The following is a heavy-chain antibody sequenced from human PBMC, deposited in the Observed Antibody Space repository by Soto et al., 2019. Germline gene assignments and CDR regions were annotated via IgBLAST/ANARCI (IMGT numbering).Heavy chain of an antibody. CDR1: GFTFSNYG. Sequence: GGSLRLSCAASGFTFSNYGMHWVRLAPGKGLEWVAFIWYDGGNKYYAESVKGRFTISRDNSKNTLYLQMNSPRAEDTAVYYCARDGDVNTGFGKDYWGQGTLVTVSS. V-gene: IGHV3-33*01. D-gene: IGHD3-16*01. CDR2: IWYDGGNK. CDR3: ARDGDVNTGFGKDY. J-gene: IGHJ4*02.